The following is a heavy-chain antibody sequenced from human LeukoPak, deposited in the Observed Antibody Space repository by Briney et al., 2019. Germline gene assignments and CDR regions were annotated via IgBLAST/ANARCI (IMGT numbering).Heavy chain of an antibody. D-gene: IGHD3-22*01. J-gene: IGHJ6*02. CDR1: GFTFSSYA. Sequence: GGSLRLSCEASGFTFSSYAIRWVRQAPGMGLERVSSIPGSGGATYYADSVRGRFSISRDSSKNTVYLQMNSLRDEDTAVYYCARARPWDSSRSYYFGMDVWGHGTTVTVSS. V-gene: IGHV3-23*01. CDR2: IPGSGGAT. CDR3: ARARPWDSSRSYYFGMDV.